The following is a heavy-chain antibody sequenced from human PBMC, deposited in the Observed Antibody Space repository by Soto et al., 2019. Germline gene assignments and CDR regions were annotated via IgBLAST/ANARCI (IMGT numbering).Heavy chain of an antibody. J-gene: IGHJ5*02. CDR2: INHSGST. D-gene: IGHD6-13*01. V-gene: IGHV4-34*01. CDR3: ARVAAGTTPSNWFDP. Sequence: PSETLSLTCAVYGGSFSGYYWSWIRQPPGKGLEWIGEINHSGSTNYNPSLKSRVTISVDTSKDQFSLKLSSVTAADTAVYYCARVAAGTTPSNWFDPWGQGTLVTVSS. CDR1: GGSFSGYY.